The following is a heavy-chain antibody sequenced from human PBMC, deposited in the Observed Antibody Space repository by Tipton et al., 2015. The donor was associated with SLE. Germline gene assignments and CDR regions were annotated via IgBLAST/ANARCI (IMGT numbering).Heavy chain of an antibody. CDR3: ARDPAVGGYFDY. V-gene: IGHV4-61*01. Sequence: TLSLTCTVSGGSISSSSHYWSWIRQPPGKGLEWIGYIYYSGSTNYNPSLKSRVTISVDTSKNQFSLKLSSVTAADTAVYYCARDPAVGGYFDYWGQGTLVTVSS. J-gene: IGHJ4*02. D-gene: IGHD6-13*01. CDR2: IYYSGST. CDR1: GGSISSSSHY.